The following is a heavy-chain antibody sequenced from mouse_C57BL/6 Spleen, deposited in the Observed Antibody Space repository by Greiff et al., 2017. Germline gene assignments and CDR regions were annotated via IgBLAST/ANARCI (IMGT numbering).Heavy chain of an antibody. D-gene: IGHD2-4*01. CDR3: ARSRSYYDYDGAY. CDR1: GYAFTNYL. CDR2: INPGSGGT. V-gene: IGHV1-54*01. Sequence: VQLQQSGAELVRPGTSVTVSCKASGYAFTNYLIEWVKQRPGQGLEWIGVINPGSGGTNYNEKFKGKATLTADKSSSTAYMQLSSLTSEDSAVYFCARSRSYYDYDGAYWGQGTLVTVSA. J-gene: IGHJ3*01.